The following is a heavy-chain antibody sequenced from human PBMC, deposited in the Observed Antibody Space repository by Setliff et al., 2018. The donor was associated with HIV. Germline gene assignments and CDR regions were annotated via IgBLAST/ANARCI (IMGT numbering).Heavy chain of an antibody. Sequence: PSETLSLTCAVYGGSFSGYYWTWIRQSPGRGLEWIGEINHSGRTNHNPSLKSRVTISVDTSKNQFSLKLRSMTAADTAVYYCARGVLLVPGARDYYYYMDVWGKGTTVTVSS. CDR3: ARGVLLVPGARDYYYYMDV. D-gene: IGHD2-2*01. CDR1: GGSFSGYY. V-gene: IGHV4-34*01. J-gene: IGHJ6*03. CDR2: INHSGRT.